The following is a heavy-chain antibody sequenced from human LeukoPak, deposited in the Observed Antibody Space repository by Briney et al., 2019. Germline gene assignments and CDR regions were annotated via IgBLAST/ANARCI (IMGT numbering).Heavy chain of an antibody. Sequence: EGSLRLSCAASGFTFSSYWMHWVRQAPGKGLVWVSRINSDGSSTSYADSVKGRFTISRDNSKNTLYLQMNSLRAEDTAVYYCAKGTVTTGDDYWGQGTLVTVSS. V-gene: IGHV3-74*01. D-gene: IGHD4-11*01. CDR1: GFTFSSYW. CDR2: INSDGSST. J-gene: IGHJ4*02. CDR3: AKGTVTTGDDY.